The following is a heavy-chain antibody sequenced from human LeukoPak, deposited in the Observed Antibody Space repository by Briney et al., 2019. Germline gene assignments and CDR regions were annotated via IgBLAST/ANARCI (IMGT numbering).Heavy chain of an antibody. CDR3: ARIRDGYNDAYDL. Sequence: ASVRVSCKASGYTFTSYGISWVRQAPGQVLEWMGLINPDGGSTNYAQNFQGRVTLTRDTSTSTVYMELSSLRSEDTAIYYCARIRDGYNDAYDLWGQGTVVTVPS. D-gene: IGHD5-24*01. CDR1: GYTFTSYG. CDR2: INPDGGST. J-gene: IGHJ3*01. V-gene: IGHV1-46*01.